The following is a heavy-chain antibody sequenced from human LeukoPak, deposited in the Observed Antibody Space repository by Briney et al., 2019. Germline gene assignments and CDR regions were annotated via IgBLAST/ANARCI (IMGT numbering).Heavy chain of an antibody. V-gene: IGHV3-74*01. CDR1: GFTFSSYW. CDR2: INSDGSST. J-gene: IGHJ5*02. D-gene: IGHD2-2*01. CDR3: ARPYCSSTSCYVVGENWFDP. Sequence: PGGSLRLSCAASGFTFSSYWMHWVRQAPGTGLVWVSRINSDGSSTSYADSVKGRFTISGDNAKNTLYLQMNSLRAEGMAVYYCARPYCSSTSCYVVGENWFDPWGQGTLVTVSS.